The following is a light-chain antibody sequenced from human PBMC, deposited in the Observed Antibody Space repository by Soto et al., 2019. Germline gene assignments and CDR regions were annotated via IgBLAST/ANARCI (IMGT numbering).Light chain of an antibody. CDR1: QGISAT. V-gene: IGKV3-15*01. CDR2: GAS. J-gene: IGKJ3*01. Sequence: EIVMTQSPATLSVSPGGRAALSGSASQGISATFAWYQQKPGQAPRLLIHGASKRDTGFPARFSGSGSGTDFTLNIRSLQSEDFVFYYCQQYHDWPMTFGPGTKVDIK. CDR3: QQYHDWPMT.